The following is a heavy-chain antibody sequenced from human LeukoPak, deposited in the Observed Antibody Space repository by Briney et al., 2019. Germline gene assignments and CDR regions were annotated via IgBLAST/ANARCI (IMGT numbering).Heavy chain of an antibody. J-gene: IGHJ4*02. Sequence: SETLSLTCTVSGGSISSGDYYWSWIRQPPGKGLEWIGYIYYSGSTYYNPSLKSRVTISVDTSKNQFSLKLSSVTAADTAVYYCARVYKYDFWSGYSFDYWGQGTLVTVSS. CDR2: IYYSGST. D-gene: IGHD3-3*01. V-gene: IGHV4-30-4*01. CDR3: ARVYKYDFWSGYSFDY. CDR1: GGSISSGDYY.